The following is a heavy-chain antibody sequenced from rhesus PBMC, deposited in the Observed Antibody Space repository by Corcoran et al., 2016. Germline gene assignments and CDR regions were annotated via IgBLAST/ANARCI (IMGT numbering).Heavy chain of an antibody. CDR2: ISNGGGIT. CDR1: GFTFSSYG. CDR3: AKPYGLDS. Sequence: EVQLVESGGGLVQPGGSLRLSCAASGFTFSSYGMIWVRQAPGKGLEWVSYISNGGGITYYAYSVKGRFTISRYNSMNTLSLQMNSLRAEDTALYYCAKPYGLDSWVQGFVVTVSS. V-gene: IGHV3S5*01. J-gene: IGHJ6*01.